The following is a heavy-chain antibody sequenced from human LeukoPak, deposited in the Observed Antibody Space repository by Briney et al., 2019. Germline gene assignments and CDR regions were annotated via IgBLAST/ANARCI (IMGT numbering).Heavy chain of an antibody. Sequence: GGSLRLSCAASGFTFSSYSMSWVRQAPVKGLEWVSFLSSISTTIYYADSVKGRFTISRDNSKTSLYLQMNRLRDDDTAVYYCARDGRPLDYWGQGTLVTVSS. V-gene: IGHV3-48*02. CDR3: ARDGRPLDY. CDR2: LSSISTTI. CDR1: GFTFSSYS. J-gene: IGHJ4*02.